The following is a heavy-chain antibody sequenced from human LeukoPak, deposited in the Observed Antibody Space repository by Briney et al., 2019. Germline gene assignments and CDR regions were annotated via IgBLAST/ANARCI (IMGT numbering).Heavy chain of an antibody. CDR3: ARGRRSSSFDYYYYMDV. CDR1: GFTVSRSY. J-gene: IGHJ6*03. D-gene: IGHD6-13*01. CDR2: IYSGGTT. Sequence: PGRSLRLSCAASGFTVSRSYMIWARQAPGKGLEWVSVIYSGGTTYYADSLRGRFTISRDNARNSLYVQMNSLRAEDTAVYYCARGRRSSSFDYYYYMDVWGKGTTFTVSS. V-gene: IGHV3-53*01.